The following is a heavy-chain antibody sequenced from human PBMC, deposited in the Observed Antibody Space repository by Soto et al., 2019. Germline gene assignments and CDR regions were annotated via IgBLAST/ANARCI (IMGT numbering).Heavy chain of an antibody. CDR2: INHSGST. CDR1: GGSFRGYY. Sequence: ASETLSLTCAVYGGSFRGYYWSWIRQPPGKGLEWIGEINHSGSTNYNPSLKSRVTISVDTSKNQFSLKLSSVTAADTAVYYCAAARHYYGMDVWGQGTTVTVSS. V-gene: IGHV4-34*01. D-gene: IGHD6-6*01. J-gene: IGHJ6*02. CDR3: AAARHYYGMDV.